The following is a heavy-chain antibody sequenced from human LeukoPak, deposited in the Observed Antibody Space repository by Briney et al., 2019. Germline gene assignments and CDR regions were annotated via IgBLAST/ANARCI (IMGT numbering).Heavy chain of an antibody. V-gene: IGHV4-39*01. J-gene: IGHJ4*02. CDR2: IYCSGST. D-gene: IGHD5-12*01. CDR3: ARHGRGYSGNVVDH. CDR1: GGSISSSSYY. Sequence: SETLSLTCTVSGGSISSSSYYWGWIRQPPGKGLEWIGSIYCSGSTYYNSSLKSRVTISVDTSKNQFSLKLNSVTAADTAVYYCARHGRGYSGNVVDHWGQGTLVIVSS.